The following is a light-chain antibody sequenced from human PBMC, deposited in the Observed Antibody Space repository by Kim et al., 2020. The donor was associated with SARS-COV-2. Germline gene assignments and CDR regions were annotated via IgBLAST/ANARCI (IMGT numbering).Light chain of an antibody. Sequence: SSELTQDPIVSAALGQTVTITCQGDSLRDYYATWYQQRPGQAPKLIIYGKDNRPSGISARFSGSGSGSTASLTITGVQAGDEADYYCNSRDSNDNVVFGGGTQLTVL. CDR1: SLRDYY. CDR2: GKD. J-gene: IGLJ2*01. V-gene: IGLV3-19*01. CDR3: NSRDSNDNVV.